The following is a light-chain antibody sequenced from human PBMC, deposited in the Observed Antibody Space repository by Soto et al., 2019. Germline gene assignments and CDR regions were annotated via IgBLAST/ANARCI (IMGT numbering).Light chain of an antibody. V-gene: IGKV1-5*03. CDR3: LQDDSYPRT. CDR2: QAS. J-gene: IGKJ1*01. Sequence: DIQMTQSPSALSASVGDRVMMTRRASQSISNWLAWYQQQPGRLPRLLIYQASTLQRGIPSRFSGSGSDPDFTLTICGLEPEDFATYYCLQDDSYPRTSGQGTKVDIK. CDR1: QSISNW.